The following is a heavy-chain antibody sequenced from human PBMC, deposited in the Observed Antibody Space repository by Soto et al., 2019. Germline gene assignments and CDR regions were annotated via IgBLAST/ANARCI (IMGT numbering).Heavy chain of an antibody. CDR1: GFTFSSYS. J-gene: IGHJ4*02. V-gene: IGHV3-48*01. CDR3: ARDYYDSSGYTASFDY. D-gene: IGHD3-22*01. CDR2: ISSSSSTI. Sequence: PGGSLRLSCAASGFTFSSYSMNWVRQAPGKGLEWVSYISSSSSTIYYADSVKGRFTISRDNAKNSLYLQMNSLRAEDTAVYYCARDYYDSSGYTASFDYWGQDTLVTVSS.